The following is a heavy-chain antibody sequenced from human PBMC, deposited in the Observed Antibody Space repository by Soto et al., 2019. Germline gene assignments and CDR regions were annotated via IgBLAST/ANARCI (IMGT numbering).Heavy chain of an antibody. CDR2: IYSGDTT. J-gene: IGHJ3*02. V-gene: IGHV3-53*05. Sequence: PGGSLKLSWGSSGFPVSSNYMNLVRPAPGKGLEWVSVIYSGDTTYYADSVKGRFTISRDNSKNTLYLQMNSLRAEDTAVYYCAKEGHAFDIWGQGTRVTVS. CDR3: AKEGHAFDI. CDR1: GFPVSSNY.